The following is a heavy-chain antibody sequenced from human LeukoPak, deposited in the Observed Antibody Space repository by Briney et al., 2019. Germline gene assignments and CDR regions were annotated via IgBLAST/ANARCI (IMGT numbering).Heavy chain of an antibody. J-gene: IGHJ4*02. Sequence: PSETLSLTCAVYGGSFSGYYWSWIRQPPGKGLEWIGEINHSGSTNYNPSLKSRVTISVDTSKNQFSLKLSSVTAADTAVYYCARSDYGVNFAGDYWGQGTLVTVSS. D-gene: IGHD4-17*01. CDR1: GGSFSGYY. V-gene: IGHV4-34*01. CDR3: ARSDYGVNFAGDY. CDR2: INHSGST.